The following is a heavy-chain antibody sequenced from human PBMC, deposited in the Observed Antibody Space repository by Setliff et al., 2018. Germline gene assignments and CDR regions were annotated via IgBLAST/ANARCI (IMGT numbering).Heavy chain of an antibody. Sequence: ASVKVSCKASGYTFIGYYMHWVRQAPGQGLEWMGLINPSGENTNYAQKFQGRVTMTKDTSTTTVHLELSSLRSEDTALYYCARAPLGSGYYYGQGHYFDNWGQGTLVTVSS. J-gene: IGHJ4*02. CDR1: GYTFIGYY. CDR2: INPSGENT. V-gene: IGHV1-46*01. CDR3: ARAPLGSGYYYGQGHYFDN. D-gene: IGHD5-18*01.